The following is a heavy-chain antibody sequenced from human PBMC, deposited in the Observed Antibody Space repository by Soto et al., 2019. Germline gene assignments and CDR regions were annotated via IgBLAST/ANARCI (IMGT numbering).Heavy chain of an antibody. CDR2: ISWDGGGT. D-gene: IGHD6-13*01. Sequence: GGSLRLSCAASGFTFDDYAMHWVRQAPGKGLEWVSLISWDGGGTYYADSVKGRFTISRDNSKNSLYLQMNSLRAEDTALYYCAKDIRPGYSTTYGMDVWGQGTTVTVS. J-gene: IGHJ6*02. CDR3: AKDIRPGYSTTYGMDV. CDR1: GFTFDDYA. V-gene: IGHV3-43D*04.